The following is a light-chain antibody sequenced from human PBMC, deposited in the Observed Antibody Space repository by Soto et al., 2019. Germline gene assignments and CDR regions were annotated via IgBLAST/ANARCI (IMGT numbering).Light chain of an antibody. CDR2: DAS. CDR3: QQRSNWTPT. Sequence: TQSPSSLSASVADRVTITPRASQSVSSYLAWYQQKTGQAPRLLIYDASNRATGIPARFSGSGSGTDFTLTISSLETEDFAVYEGQQRSNWTPTVCQWTRLEIK. CDR1: QSVSSY. J-gene: IGKJ5*01. V-gene: IGKV3-11*01.